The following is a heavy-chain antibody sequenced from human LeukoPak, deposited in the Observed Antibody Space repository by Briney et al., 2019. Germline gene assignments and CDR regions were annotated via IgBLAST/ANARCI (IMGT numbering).Heavy chain of an antibody. CDR1: GGSISSYY. V-gene: IGHV4-4*07. J-gene: IGHJ4*02. D-gene: IGHD3-22*01. Sequence: SETLSLTCTVSGGSISSYYWSWIRQPAGKGLELIGRIYSSGSANYNPSLKSRVAMSVDTSKNQFSLKLSSVTAADTAVYYCARHSGVTYYYDSSGYYHDDYFDYWGQGTLVTVSS. CDR3: ARHSGVTYYYDSSGYYHDDYFDY. CDR2: IYSSGSA.